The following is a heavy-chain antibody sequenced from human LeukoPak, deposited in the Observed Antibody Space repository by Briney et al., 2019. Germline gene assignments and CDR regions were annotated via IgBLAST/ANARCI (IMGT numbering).Heavy chain of an antibody. Sequence: GGSLRLSCAASGFSFSSYNMNWVRQTPGKGLEWVSSITSSSTYTFYADSVKGRFTISRDNARNSLYLQMNSLRAEDTAVYYCAKDLSYYGSGSYAPFDYWGQGTLVTVSS. J-gene: IGHJ4*02. CDR3: AKDLSYYGSGSYAPFDY. CDR1: GFSFSSYN. V-gene: IGHV3-21*04. D-gene: IGHD3-10*01. CDR2: ITSSSTYT.